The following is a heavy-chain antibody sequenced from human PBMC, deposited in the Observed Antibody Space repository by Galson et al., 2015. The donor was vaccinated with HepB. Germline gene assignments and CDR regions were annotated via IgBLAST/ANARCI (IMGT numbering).Heavy chain of an antibody. CDR2: TCIGYSTI. CDR1: GFTFSDSC. J-gene: IGHJ5*02. CDR3: ARAALGWFDP. V-gene: IGHV3-11*01. Sequence: SLRLSCAASGFTFSDSCMSWIRQAPGKGLEWVSHTCIGYSTIKYTDSVKGRFTISRDNVKKSLYLQMNILRAEDTAVYYCARAALGWFDPWGQGTLVIVSS.